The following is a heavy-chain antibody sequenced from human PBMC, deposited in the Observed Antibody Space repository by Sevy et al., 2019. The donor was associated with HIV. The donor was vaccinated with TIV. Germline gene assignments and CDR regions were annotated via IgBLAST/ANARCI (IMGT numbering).Heavy chain of an antibody. CDR2: ITSNGGST. CDR1: GFTFSSSA. Sequence: GGSLRLSCAASGFTFSSSAMTWVRQAPGKGLEWVSAITSNGGSTFYADSVKGRFTISGDISQNTLFQQMNSLRAEDTAVYYCAKCLTPVTNQWSFDSWGQGTLVTVSS. CDR3: AKCLTPVTNQWSFDS. D-gene: IGHD4-17*01. V-gene: IGHV3-23*01. J-gene: IGHJ5*01.